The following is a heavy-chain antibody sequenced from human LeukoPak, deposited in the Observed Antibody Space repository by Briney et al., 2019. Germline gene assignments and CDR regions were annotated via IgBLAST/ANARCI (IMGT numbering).Heavy chain of an antibody. D-gene: IGHD5/OR15-5a*01. V-gene: IGHV3-21*01. CDR3: ARDVWMGVYRAFDI. J-gene: IGHJ3*02. Sequence: GGSLRLSCAASGFTFSSYSMNWVRQAPGKGLEWVSSISSSSSYIYYADSVKGRFTISRDNAKNSLYLQMNSLRAEDTAVYYCARDVWMGVYRAFDIWGQGTMVTVSS. CDR1: GFTFSSYS. CDR2: ISSSSSYI.